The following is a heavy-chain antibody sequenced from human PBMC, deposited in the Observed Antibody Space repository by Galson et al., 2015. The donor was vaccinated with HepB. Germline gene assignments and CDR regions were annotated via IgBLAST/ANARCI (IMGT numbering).Heavy chain of an antibody. CDR2: IYSGGST. J-gene: IGHJ2*01. CDR3: ARGGSSSWYEGPGCFDL. CDR1: GFTVSSNY. Sequence: SLRLSCAASGFTVSSNYMSWVRQAPGKGLEWVSVIYSGGSTYYADSVKGRFTISRDNSKNTLYLQMNSLRAEDTAVYYCARGGSSSWYEGPGCFDLWGRGTLVTVSS. V-gene: IGHV3-66*01. D-gene: IGHD6-13*01.